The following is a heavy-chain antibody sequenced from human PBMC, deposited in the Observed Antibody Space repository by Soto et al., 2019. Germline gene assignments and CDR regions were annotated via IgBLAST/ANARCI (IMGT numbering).Heavy chain of an antibody. Sequence: QVQLVQSGAEVKKPGASVKVSCKASGYTFTSYGISWVRQVPGQGLEWMGWISAYNGNTNYAQKLQGRDTITTDTSTTTAYMRLRSLRSDDTAVYYYARESRPPDYDFWRQMMLHNYYYDGMDVWGQGTTVTVSS. CDR1: GYTFTSYG. CDR3: ARESRPPDYDFWRQMMLHNYYYDGMDV. D-gene: IGHD3-3*01. CDR2: ISAYNGNT. V-gene: IGHV1-18*04. J-gene: IGHJ6*02.